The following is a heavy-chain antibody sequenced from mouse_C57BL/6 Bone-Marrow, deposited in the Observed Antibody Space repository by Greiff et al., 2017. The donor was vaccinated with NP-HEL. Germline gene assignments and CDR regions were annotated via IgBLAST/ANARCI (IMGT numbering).Heavy chain of an antibody. CDR1: GYTFTSYW. Sequence: QVQLQQPGAELVRPGSSVKLSCKASGYTFTSYWMHWVKQRPIQGLEWIGNIDPSDSETNYNQKFKDKATLTVDKSSSTAYMQLSSLTSEDSAVYYCAIYYDYDGYYAMDYWGQGTSVTVAS. CDR2: IDPSDSET. D-gene: IGHD2-4*01. J-gene: IGHJ4*01. CDR3: AIYYDYDGYYAMDY. V-gene: IGHV1-52*01.